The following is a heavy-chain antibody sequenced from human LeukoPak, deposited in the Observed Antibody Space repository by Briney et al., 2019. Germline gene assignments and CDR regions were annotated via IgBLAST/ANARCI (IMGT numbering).Heavy chain of an antibody. CDR2: INWNGGST. V-gene: IGHV3-20*04. Sequence: GGSLRLSCAASGFTFDDYGMSWVRQAPGKGLEWVSGINWNGGSTGYADSEKGRFTISRDNAKNSLYLQMNNLRAEDTALYYCARRRVTVVRGVDITSYYFDYWGQGTLVTVSS. D-gene: IGHD3-10*01. CDR3: ARRRVTVVRGVDITSYYFDY. CDR1: GFTFDDYG. J-gene: IGHJ4*02.